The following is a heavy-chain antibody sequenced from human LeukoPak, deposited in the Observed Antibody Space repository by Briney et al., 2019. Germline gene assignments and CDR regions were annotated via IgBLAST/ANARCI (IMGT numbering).Heavy chain of an antibody. J-gene: IGHJ4*02. CDR1: GYTFTSYG. V-gene: IGHV1-18*01. D-gene: IGHD3-22*01. CDR2: ISAYNGNT. Sequence: ASVKVSCKASGYTFTSYGISWVRQAPGQGLEWMGWISAYNGNTNYAQKLQGRVTMTTDTSTSTAYMELRSLRSDDTAVYYCARAVKYYYDSSGYDFDYWGQGTPVTVSS. CDR3: ARAVKYYYDSSGYDFDY.